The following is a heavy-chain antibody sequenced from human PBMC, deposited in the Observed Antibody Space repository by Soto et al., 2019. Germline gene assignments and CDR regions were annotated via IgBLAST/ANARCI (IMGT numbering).Heavy chain of an antibody. Sequence: QVQLVQSGAEVKKPGSSVKVSCKASGGTFSSYAISWVRQAPGQGLEWMGGIIPIFGTANYAQNFQVRVTITADESTSTAYMELSSLRSEDTAVYYCARDRGIAVSGPGAFDIWGQGTMVTVSS. CDR2: IIPIFGTA. J-gene: IGHJ3*02. CDR1: GGTFSSYA. D-gene: IGHD6-19*01. V-gene: IGHV1-69*12. CDR3: ARDRGIAVSGPGAFDI.